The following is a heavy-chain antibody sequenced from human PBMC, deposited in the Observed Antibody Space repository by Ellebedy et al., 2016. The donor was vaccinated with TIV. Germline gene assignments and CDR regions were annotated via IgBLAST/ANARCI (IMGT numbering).Heavy chain of an antibody. CDR2: ITATGDST. Sequence: GESLKISCTASGFTLGNYAMGWVRQAPGRGLEWVSPITATGDSTYYAESVEGRFTISRDNSQNTLYLQMNSLKVDDTALFYCARIQTNGYFNLWGHGTLVTVSS. CDR1: GFTLGNYA. D-gene: IGHD1-1*01. CDR3: ARIQTNGYFNL. V-gene: IGHV3-23*01. J-gene: IGHJ2*01.